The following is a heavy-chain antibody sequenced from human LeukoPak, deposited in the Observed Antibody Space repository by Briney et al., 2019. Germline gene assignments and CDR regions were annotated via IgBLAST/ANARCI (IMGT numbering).Heavy chain of an antibody. V-gene: IGHV7-4-1*02. CDR2: INSNTGNP. CDR3: ARGNYYVDY. CDR1: GYTFTSFD. J-gene: IGHJ4*02. D-gene: IGHD3-10*01. Sequence: ASVKVSCKASGYTFTSFDFNWVRQATGQGLEWMGWINSNTGNPTYAQGFTGRFVFSLDTSVSAAYLQISSLKTEDTAVYYCARGNYYVDYWGQGTLVTVSS.